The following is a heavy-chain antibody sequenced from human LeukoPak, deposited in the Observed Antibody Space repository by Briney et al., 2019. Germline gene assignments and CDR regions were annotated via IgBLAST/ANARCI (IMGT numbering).Heavy chain of an antibody. CDR1: GFTFSSYS. CDR2: ISSSSSYI. V-gene: IGHV3-21*01. J-gene: IGHJ6*02. D-gene: IGHD1-20*01. Sequence: PGGSLRLSSAASGFTFSSYSMNWVRQAPGKGLEWVSSISSSSSYIYYADSVKGRFTISRDNAKNSLYLQMNSLRAEDTAVYYCAREGNWNDGRVDIYYYYGMDVWGQGTTVTVSS. CDR3: AREGNWNDGRVDIYYYYGMDV.